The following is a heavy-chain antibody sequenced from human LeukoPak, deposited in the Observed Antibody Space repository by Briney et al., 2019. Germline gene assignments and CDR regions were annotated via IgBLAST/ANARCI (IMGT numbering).Heavy chain of an antibody. CDR1: GFTVSSNY. Sequence: PGGSLRLSCAPSGFTVSSNYMSWVRQAPGKGLEWVSVIYSGGSTYYADSVKGRFTISRDNSKNTLYLQMNSLRAEDTAVYYCARPTSGVRLGMDVWGQGTTVTVSS. J-gene: IGHJ6*02. CDR3: ARPTSGVRLGMDV. CDR2: IYSGGST. D-gene: IGHD3-10*01. V-gene: IGHV3-53*01.